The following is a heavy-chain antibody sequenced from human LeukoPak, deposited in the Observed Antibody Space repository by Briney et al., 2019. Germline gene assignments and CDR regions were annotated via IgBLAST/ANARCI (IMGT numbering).Heavy chain of an antibody. CDR2: ISGSGGST. Sequence: GGSLRLSCAASGFTFSSYAMSWVRQAPGKGLDWVSAISGSGGSTYYADSVKGRFTISRDNSKNTLYLQMNSLRAEDTAVYSCAKCYSSWRAFDIWGQGTMVTVSS. CDR1: GFTFSSYA. V-gene: IGHV3-23*01. CDR3: AKCYSSWRAFDI. J-gene: IGHJ3*02. D-gene: IGHD6-13*01.